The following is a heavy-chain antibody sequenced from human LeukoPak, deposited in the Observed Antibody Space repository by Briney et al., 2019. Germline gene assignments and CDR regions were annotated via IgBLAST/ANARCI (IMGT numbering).Heavy chain of an antibody. CDR3: ARDLHPLHYYYYMDV. Sequence: ASVKVSCKASGYTFTGYYMHWVRQAPGQGLEWMGWINPNSGGTNHAQKFQGRVTMTRDTSISTAYMELSRLRSDDTAVYYCARDLHPLHYYYYMDVWGKGTTVTVSS. CDR1: GYTFTGYY. CDR2: INPNSGGT. J-gene: IGHJ6*03. V-gene: IGHV1-2*02.